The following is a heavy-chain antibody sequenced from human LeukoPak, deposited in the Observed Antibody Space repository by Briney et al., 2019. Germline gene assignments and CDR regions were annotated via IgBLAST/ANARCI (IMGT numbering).Heavy chain of an antibody. CDR2: IYSGGST. CDR1: GFTVSSNY. Sequence: GGSLRLSCAASGFTVSSNYMSWVRQAPGKGLEWVSVIYSGGSTYYADSVKGRFTISRDNSKNTLYLQMNSLRAEDTAVYYCAKDIGYYYDSKGGFDYWGQGTLVTVSS. D-gene: IGHD3-22*01. J-gene: IGHJ4*02. CDR3: AKDIGYYYDSKGGFDY. V-gene: IGHV3-53*05.